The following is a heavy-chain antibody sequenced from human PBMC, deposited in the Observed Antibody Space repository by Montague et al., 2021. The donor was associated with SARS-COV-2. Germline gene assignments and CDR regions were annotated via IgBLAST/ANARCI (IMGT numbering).Heavy chain of an antibody. Sequence: SETLSLTCAVYGGSFSGYYWSWIRQPPGKGLEWIGEINDSGSTYYNPSLKSRVTISVDTSKNQFSLKLSSVTAADTAVYYCARVGWELRVGDYYFDYWGQGTLVTVSS. D-gene: IGHD1-26*01. J-gene: IGHJ4*02. V-gene: IGHV4-34*01. CDR3: ARVGWELRVGDYYFDY. CDR1: GGSFSGYY. CDR2: INDSGST.